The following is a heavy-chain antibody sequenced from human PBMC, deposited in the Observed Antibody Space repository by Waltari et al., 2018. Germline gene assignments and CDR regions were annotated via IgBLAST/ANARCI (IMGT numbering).Heavy chain of an antibody. Sequence: EVQVVESGGGLVQPGGSLRLSCAASGFTVRSNYMNWVRQAPGKGLEWVSGIYRGGDTYYADSVKGRFTMYRDHSENTLFLQMNSLRPEDTAVYYCARSKGVVPAAIYNWGQGTLVTVSS. D-gene: IGHD2-2*01. J-gene: IGHJ4*02. CDR2: IYRGGDT. V-gene: IGHV3-66*02. CDR1: GFTVRSNY. CDR3: ARSKGVVPAAIYN.